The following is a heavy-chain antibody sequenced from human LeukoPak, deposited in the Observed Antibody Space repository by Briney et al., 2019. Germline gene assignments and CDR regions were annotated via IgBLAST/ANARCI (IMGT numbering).Heavy chain of an antibody. CDR2: MNPNSGNT. D-gene: IGHD3-10*01. CDR3: ARAYGSGSSYHPDY. V-gene: IGHV1-8*01. CDR1: GYTFTSYD. J-gene: IGHJ4*02. Sequence: ASVKVSCKASGYTFTSYDINWVRQATGQGLEWMGWMNPNSGNTGYAQKFQGRVTMTRNTSISTAYMELSSLRSDDTAIYYCARAYGSGSSYHPDYWGQGTLVTVSS.